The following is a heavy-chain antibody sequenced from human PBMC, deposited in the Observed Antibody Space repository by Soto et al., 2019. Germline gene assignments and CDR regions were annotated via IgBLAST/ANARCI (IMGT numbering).Heavy chain of an antibody. CDR3: ARPVEMATISRSYLFY. Sequence: QVQLVQSGAEVKKPGSSVKVSCKASGGTFSNYAINWVRQAPGQGLEWMGGIIPIFGTANYAQKFQGRVTITADESTSTAYLDLSSLRSEDTAVYYCARPVEMATISRSYLFYWGQGTLVTVSS. CDR2: IIPIFGTA. V-gene: IGHV1-69*01. J-gene: IGHJ4*02. CDR1: GGTFSNYA. D-gene: IGHD5-12*01.